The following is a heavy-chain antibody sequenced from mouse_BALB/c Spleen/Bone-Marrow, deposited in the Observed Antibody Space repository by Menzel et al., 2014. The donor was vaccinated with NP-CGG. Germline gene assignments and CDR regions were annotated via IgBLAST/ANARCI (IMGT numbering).Heavy chain of an antibody. V-gene: IGHV14-3*02. J-gene: IGHJ4*01. CDR2: IDPANGNT. D-gene: IGHD4-1*01. CDR3: ARWEYYAMDY. CDR1: GFNIKDTY. Sequence: EVHLVESGAELVEPGASVKLSCTASGFNIKDTYMHWVKQRPGQGLEWIGRIDPANGNTKYDPKFQGKATITADTSSNTAYLQLSSLTSEDTAVYYCARWEYYAMDYWGQGTSVTVSS.